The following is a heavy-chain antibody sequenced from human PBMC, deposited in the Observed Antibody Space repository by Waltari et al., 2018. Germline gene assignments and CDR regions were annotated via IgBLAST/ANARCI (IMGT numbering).Heavy chain of an antibody. CDR1: GGSFSTYA. D-gene: IGHD6-13*01. CDR2: IIPMVVTA. Sequence: QVQLVQSGAELKKPGSSVKVSCKASGGSFSTYAITWVRQAPGQGLEWMGGIIPMVVTANYAQKIQDRVTIITDGSMTTAYMELSSLTSEDTAVYYCARGGLYGQQLLESAFEIWGQGTKVTVSS. V-gene: IGHV1-69*05. J-gene: IGHJ3*02. CDR3: ARGGLYGQQLLESAFEI.